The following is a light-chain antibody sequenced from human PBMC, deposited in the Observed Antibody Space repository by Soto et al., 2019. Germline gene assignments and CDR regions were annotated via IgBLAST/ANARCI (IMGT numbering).Light chain of an antibody. CDR2: AAY. CDR1: QGSSTF. Sequence: DIQMTQSPSSLSAAVGDRVTITCLASQGSSTFLSLCQQKPCKVPMLLISAAYTLQSGVPSRFSGSGSGTDFTLTITSLQPEDVATYYCQKYSSVITFGQGTRLEI. J-gene: IGKJ5*01. V-gene: IGKV1-27*01. CDR3: QKYSSVIT.